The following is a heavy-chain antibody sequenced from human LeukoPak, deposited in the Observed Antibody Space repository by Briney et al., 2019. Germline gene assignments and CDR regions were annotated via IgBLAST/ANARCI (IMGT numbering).Heavy chain of an antibody. CDR3: ARHLSPWSDYDQSSWFDP. CDR2: VDPSDSYT. D-gene: IGHD5-12*01. Sequence: GESLKISCKGSGYSFTTYWITWVRQMPGKGLEWMGRVDPSDSYTNYSPSFQGHVTISADKSISTAFLQWSSLKASDTAIYYCARHLSPWSDYDQSSWFDPWGQGTLVTVSS. CDR1: GYSFTTYW. V-gene: IGHV5-10-1*01. J-gene: IGHJ5*02.